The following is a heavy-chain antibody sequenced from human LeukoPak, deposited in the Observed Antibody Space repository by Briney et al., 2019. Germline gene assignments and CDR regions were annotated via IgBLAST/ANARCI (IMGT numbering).Heavy chain of an antibody. D-gene: IGHD3-10*01. CDR1: GYTFTGYY. CDR2: IIPMFGTA. CDR3: ARGPYGSGNYLHYFDY. J-gene: IGHJ4*02. V-gene: IGHV1-69*13. Sequence: SVKVSCKASGYTFTGYYMHWVRQAPGQGLEWMGEIIPMFGTATYAQKFQGRVTITADESTSTAYMELSSLRSEDTAVYYCARGPYGSGNYLHYFDYWGQGTPVTVSS.